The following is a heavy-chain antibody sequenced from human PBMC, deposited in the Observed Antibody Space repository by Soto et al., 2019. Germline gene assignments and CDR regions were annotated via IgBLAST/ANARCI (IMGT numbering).Heavy chain of an antibody. CDR2: IIPIFGTA. CDR3: ARGASYYYDSSGQENYFDY. CDR1: GYTFSSYA. Sequence: SVKVSCKASGYTFSSYAISWVRQAPGQGLEWMGGIIPIFGTANYAQKFQGRVTITADKSTSTAYMELSSLRSEDTAVYYCARGASYYYDSSGQENYFDYWGQGTLVTVSS. J-gene: IGHJ4*02. V-gene: IGHV1-69*06. D-gene: IGHD3-22*01.